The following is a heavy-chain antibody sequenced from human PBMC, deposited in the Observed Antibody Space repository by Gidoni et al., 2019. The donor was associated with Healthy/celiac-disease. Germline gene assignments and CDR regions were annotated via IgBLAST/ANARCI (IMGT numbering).Heavy chain of an antibody. CDR2: INHSGST. Sequence: QVQLQQWGAGLLKPSETLYLTCAVYGGSFSGYYWSWIRQPPGKGLEWIGEINHSGSTNYNPSLKSRVTISVDTSKNQFSLKLSSVTAADTAVYYCARRGTPGWFDPWGQGTLVTVSS. CDR3: ARRGTPGWFDP. J-gene: IGHJ5*02. D-gene: IGHD1-1*01. V-gene: IGHV4-34*01. CDR1: GGSFSGYY.